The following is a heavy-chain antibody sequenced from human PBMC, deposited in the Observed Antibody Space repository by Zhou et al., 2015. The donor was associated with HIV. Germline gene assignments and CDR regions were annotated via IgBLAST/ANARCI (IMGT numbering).Heavy chain of an antibody. D-gene: IGHD3-16*01. V-gene: IGHV3-33*01. CDR1: GFTFSNYG. CDR3: SRDIDITWHDGDFDY. J-gene: IGHJ4*02. Sequence: QVQLVESGGGVVQPGRSLRLSCTASGFTFSNYGMHWVRQAPGKGLEWVATIYYDGTKQYYADSVRGRFTISRENSMNTLYLQMNSLTAEDTAVYYCSRDIDITWHDGDFDYWGQGTLVTVSS. CDR2: IYYDGTKQ.